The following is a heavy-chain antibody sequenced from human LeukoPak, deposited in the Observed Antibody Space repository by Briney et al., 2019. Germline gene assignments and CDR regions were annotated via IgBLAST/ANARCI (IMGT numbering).Heavy chain of an antibody. Sequence: GGSLRLSCAASGFTFSSYGMHWVRQAPGKGLEWVAFIRYDGSNKYYVDSVKGRFTISRDNAKNSLYPQMNSLRAEDTAVYYCASYSGYDAVLDYWGQGTLVTVSS. CDR3: ASYSGYDAVLDY. J-gene: IGHJ4*02. D-gene: IGHD5-12*01. V-gene: IGHV3-30*02. CDR2: IRYDGSNK. CDR1: GFTFSSYG.